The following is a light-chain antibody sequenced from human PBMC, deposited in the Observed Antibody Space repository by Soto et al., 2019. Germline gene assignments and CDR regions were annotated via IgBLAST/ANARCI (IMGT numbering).Light chain of an antibody. CDR3: QHYGFSPPIT. V-gene: IGKV3-20*01. CDR2: GAS. Sequence: EIFLTQSPATLSLSRGEIATLSCRASQSVTSDYLAWYQLKPGQAPRLLVYGASSRATGIPDRFSGSGSGTDFTLIISRLEPEDFAVYYCQHYGFSPPITFGQGTRLEIK. CDR1: QSVTSDY. J-gene: IGKJ5*01.